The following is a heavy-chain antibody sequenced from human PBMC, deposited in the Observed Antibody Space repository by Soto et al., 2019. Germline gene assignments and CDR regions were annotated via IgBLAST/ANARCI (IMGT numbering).Heavy chain of an antibody. J-gene: IGHJ4*01. CDR2: IYYSGTT. CDR1: GYSISSSNW. CDR3: ARGQLGVVIMDY. Sequence: PSLTGAVSGYSISSSNWWGWIRQPPGKGLEWIGYIYYSGTTYYNPSLKSRVTISVDTSKNQFSLKLSSVTAADTAVYYCARGQLGVVIMDYWGHGTLVTVSS. V-gene: IGHV4-28*03. D-gene: IGHD3-3*01.